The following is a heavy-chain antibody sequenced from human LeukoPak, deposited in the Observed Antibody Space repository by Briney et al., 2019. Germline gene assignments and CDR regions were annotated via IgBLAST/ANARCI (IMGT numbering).Heavy chain of an antibody. V-gene: IGHV1-8*01. CDR2: MNPNSGNT. CDR1: GYTFTSYD. D-gene: IGHD2-21*02. Sequence: ASVKVSCKASGYTFTSYDINWVRQATGQGLEWMGWMNPNSGNTGYAQKFQGRVTMTGNTSISTAYMELSSLRSEDTAVYYCARDGHIVVVTRDDAFDIWGQGTMVTVSS. CDR3: ARDGHIVVVTRDDAFDI. J-gene: IGHJ3*02.